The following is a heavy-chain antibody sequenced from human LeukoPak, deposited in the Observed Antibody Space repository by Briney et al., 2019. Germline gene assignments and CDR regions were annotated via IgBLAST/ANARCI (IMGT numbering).Heavy chain of an antibody. J-gene: IGHJ4*02. CDR1: GYSFTDYY. Sequence: ASVKVSCKASGYSFTDYYMHRVRQAPGQGLEWMGWINPKSGGTNYAQKFLGRVTMTRDTSINTAYMELSRLRSDDTAVYYCASLYGDYVASDYWGQGTLVTVSS. CDR2: INPKSGGT. D-gene: IGHD4-17*01. V-gene: IGHV1-2*02. CDR3: ASLYGDYVASDY.